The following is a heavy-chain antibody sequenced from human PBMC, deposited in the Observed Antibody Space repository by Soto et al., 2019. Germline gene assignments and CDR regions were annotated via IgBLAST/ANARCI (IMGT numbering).Heavy chain of an antibody. Sequence: ASVKVSCKVSGYTLTELSMHWVRQAPGKGLEWMGGFDPEDGETIYAQKFQGRVTMTEDTSTDTAYMELSSLRSEDTAVYYCATQSPYDYGDYRASNTNWFDPSGQGTLVPVSS. D-gene: IGHD4-17*01. CDR2: FDPEDGET. CDR3: ATQSPYDYGDYRASNTNWFDP. CDR1: GYTLTELS. J-gene: IGHJ5*02. V-gene: IGHV1-24*01.